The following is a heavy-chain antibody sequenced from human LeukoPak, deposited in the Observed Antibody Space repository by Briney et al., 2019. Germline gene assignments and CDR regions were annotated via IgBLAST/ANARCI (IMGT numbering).Heavy chain of an antibody. Sequence: GGSLRLSCTTSGFTFSNYAMSWVRQAPGKGLEWVSSISGSAITTYYADSVKGRFTISRDNSKNTLYLQMNSLRAEDTAVYYCAKGPEYYYGSGSYYNEDYWGQGTLVTVSS. V-gene: IGHV3-23*01. J-gene: IGHJ4*02. CDR2: ISGSAITT. CDR3: AKGPEYYYGSGSYYNEDY. CDR1: GFTFSNYA. D-gene: IGHD3-10*01.